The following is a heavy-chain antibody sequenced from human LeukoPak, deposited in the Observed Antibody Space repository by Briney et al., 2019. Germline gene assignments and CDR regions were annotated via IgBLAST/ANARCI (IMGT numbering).Heavy chain of an antibody. J-gene: IGHJ4*02. Sequence: SETLSLTCTVSGGSISSHYWSWIRQPPGKGLEWIGYIYYSGSTNYNPSLKSRVTISVDTSKSQFSLKLSSVTAADTAVYYCARDSDGNLDYWGQGTLVTVSS. CDR1: GGSISSHY. V-gene: IGHV4-59*11. CDR3: ARDSDGNLDY. D-gene: IGHD3-10*01. CDR2: IYYSGST.